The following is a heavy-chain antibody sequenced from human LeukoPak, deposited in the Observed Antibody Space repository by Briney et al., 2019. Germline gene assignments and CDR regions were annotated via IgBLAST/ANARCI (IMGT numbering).Heavy chain of an antibody. J-gene: IGHJ6*03. CDR1: GGTFSSYA. V-gene: IGHV1-69*13. Sequence: ASVKVSCKASGGTFSSYAISWVRQAPGQGLEWMGGIIPIFGTANYAQKFQGRVTITADESTSTAYMELSSLRSEDTAVYYCARNRRFLEWLPDMDVWGKGTTVTVSS. D-gene: IGHD3-3*01. CDR3: ARNRRFLEWLPDMDV. CDR2: IIPIFGTA.